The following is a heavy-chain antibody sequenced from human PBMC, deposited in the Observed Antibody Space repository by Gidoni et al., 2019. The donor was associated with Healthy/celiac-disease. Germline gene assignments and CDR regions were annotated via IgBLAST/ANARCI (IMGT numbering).Heavy chain of an antibody. V-gene: IGHV4-34*01. J-gene: IGHJ4*02. CDR1: GGSFSGYY. Sequence: QVQLPQWGAGVVKRAGTLSLTCAVDGGSFSGYYWSWIRQPPGKGLEWIGEINHSGSTNYNPSLKSRITISVNTSKNQFSLKLSSVTAADTAVYYCARGPYDYVWGSYRQTFDYWGQGTLVTVSS. D-gene: IGHD3-16*02. CDR2: INHSGST. CDR3: ARGPYDYVWGSYRQTFDY.